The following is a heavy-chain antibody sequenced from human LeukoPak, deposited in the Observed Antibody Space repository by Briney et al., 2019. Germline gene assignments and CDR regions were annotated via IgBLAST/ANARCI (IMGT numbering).Heavy chain of an antibody. CDR1: GFTFSSYA. CDR3: ARDQGYGGNSGGFDY. D-gene: IGHD4-23*01. CDR2: ISGSGGST. V-gene: IGHV3-23*01. Sequence: GGSLRLSCAASGFTFSSYAMSWVRQAPGKGLEWVSAISGSGGSTYYADSVKGRFTISRDNAKNSLYLQMNSLRAEDTAVYYCARDQGYGGNSGGFDYWGQGTLVTVSS. J-gene: IGHJ4*02.